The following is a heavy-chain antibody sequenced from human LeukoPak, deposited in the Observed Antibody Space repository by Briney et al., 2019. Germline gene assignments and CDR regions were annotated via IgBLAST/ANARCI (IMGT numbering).Heavy chain of an antibody. CDR3: TTRYSYGFYYYYYYMDV. V-gene: IGHV3-15*01. CDR1: GFTFSNAW. D-gene: IGHD5-18*01. Sequence: PGGSLRLSCAASGFTFSNAWMSWVRQAPGKGLEWVGRIKSKTDGGTTDYAAPVKGRFTISRDDSKNTLYLQMNSLKTEDTAVYYCTTRYSYGFYYYYYYMDVWGKGTTVTVSS. CDR2: IKSKTDGGTT. J-gene: IGHJ6*03.